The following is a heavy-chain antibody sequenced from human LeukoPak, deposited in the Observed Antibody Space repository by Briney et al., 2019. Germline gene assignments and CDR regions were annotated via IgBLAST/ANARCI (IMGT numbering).Heavy chain of an antibody. J-gene: IGHJ5*02. Sequence: ASVKVSCKASGGTFSSYAISWVRQAPGQGLEWMGRIIPIFGIANYAQKFQGRVTITADKSTSTAYMELSSLRSEDTAVYYCARDLGGLYDFWSGSTNWFDPWGQGTLVTVSS. CDR3: ARDLGGLYDFWSGSTNWFDP. CDR2: IIPIFGIA. V-gene: IGHV1-69*04. CDR1: GGTFSSYA. D-gene: IGHD3-3*01.